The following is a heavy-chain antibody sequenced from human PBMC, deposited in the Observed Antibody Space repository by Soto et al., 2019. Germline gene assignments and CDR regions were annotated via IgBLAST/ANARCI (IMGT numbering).Heavy chain of an antibody. J-gene: IGHJ4*02. CDR1: GFTFSSYA. V-gene: IGHV3-30-3*01. CDR3: ARGPKLDYGDFFCDY. Sequence: LSLTCAASGFTFSSYAMHWVRQAPGKGLEWVAVISYDGSNKYYADSVKGRFTISRDNSKNTLYLQMNSLRAEDTAVYYCARGPKLDYGDFFCDYWGQGTLVTVSS. D-gene: IGHD4-17*01. CDR2: ISYDGSNK.